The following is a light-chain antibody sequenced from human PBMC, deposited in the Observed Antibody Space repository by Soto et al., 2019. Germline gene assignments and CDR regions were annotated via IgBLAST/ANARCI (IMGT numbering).Light chain of an antibody. V-gene: IGKV1-39*01. J-gene: IGKJ5*01. CDR1: QSISSW. CDR3: QQSYSTPYT. CDR2: AAS. Sequence: DLRVTQSPSTLSASVGYVVTITCRASQSISSWLAWYQQKPGKAPKLLIYAASSLQSGVPSRFSGSGSGTDFTLTISSLQPEDFATYYCQQSYSTPYTFGQGTRLDI.